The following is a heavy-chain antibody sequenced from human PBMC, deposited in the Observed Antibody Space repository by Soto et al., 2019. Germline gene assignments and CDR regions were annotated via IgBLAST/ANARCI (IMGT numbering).Heavy chain of an antibody. V-gene: IGHV1-18*01. J-gene: IGHJ4*02. D-gene: IGHD5-12*01. CDR3: ARDPRGYDNYFDY. Sequence: QVQLVQSGAEVKKPGASVKVFCKASGYTFTSHGISWVRQAPGQGLEWMGWISTNNGNTKYVEKFQGRVTMTTDTSTTTGYMEIRSLRYDDTAIYYCARDPRGYDNYFDYWGQGTLVTVSS. CDR1: GYTFTSHG. CDR2: ISTNNGNT.